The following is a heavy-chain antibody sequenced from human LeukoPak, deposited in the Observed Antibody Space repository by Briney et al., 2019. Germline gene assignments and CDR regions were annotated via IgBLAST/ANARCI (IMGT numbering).Heavy chain of an antibody. CDR2: INHSGST. CDR3: ARGGMDTAMASFDY. CDR1: GGSISSYY. D-gene: IGHD5-18*01. J-gene: IGHJ4*02. V-gene: IGHV4-34*01. Sequence: PSETLSLTCTVSGGSISSYYWSWIRQPPGKGLEWIGEINHSGSTNYNPSLKSRVTISVDTSKNQFSLKLSSVTAADTAVYYCARGGMDTAMASFDYWGQGTLVTVSS.